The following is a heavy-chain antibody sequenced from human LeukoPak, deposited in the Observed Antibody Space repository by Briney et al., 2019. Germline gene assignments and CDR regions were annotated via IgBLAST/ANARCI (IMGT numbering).Heavy chain of an antibody. D-gene: IGHD1-26*01. CDR1: GYTFTGYY. Sequence: ASVKVSCKASGYTFTGYYMHWVRQAPGQGLEWMGWINADKTRYSQNFQGRVTFTRDTSANTAYMELTSLRSEDAAVYYCARDWGIVGSPLDFWGQGTLVTVSS. CDR3: ARDWGIVGSPLDF. J-gene: IGHJ4*02. V-gene: IGHV1/OR15-3*02. CDR2: INADKT.